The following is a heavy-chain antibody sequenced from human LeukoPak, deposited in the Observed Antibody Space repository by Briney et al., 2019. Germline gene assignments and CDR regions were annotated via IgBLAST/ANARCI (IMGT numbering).Heavy chain of an antibody. D-gene: IGHD4-17*01. V-gene: IGHV3-64D*06. CDR1: GFTFSSYA. CDR3: VKGQRSLGDNPAFDY. Sequence: GGSLRLSCSASGFTFSSYAMHWVRQAPGKGLEYVSAISSNGGSTYYADSVRGRFTISRDNSKNTLYLQMSSLRAEDTAVYYCVKGQRSLGDNPAFDYWGQGTLVTVSS. CDR2: ISSNGGST. J-gene: IGHJ4*02.